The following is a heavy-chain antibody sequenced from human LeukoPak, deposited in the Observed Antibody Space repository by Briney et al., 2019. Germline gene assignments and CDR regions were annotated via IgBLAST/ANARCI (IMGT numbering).Heavy chain of an antibody. D-gene: IGHD6-19*01. J-gene: IGHJ4*02. CDR3: ARLGGYPSGWYVQY. CDR1: GYSFSTYW. Sequence: GESLEISCQGFGYSFSTYWIAWVRQMPGKGLEWMGVIYPGNSDTRYSPSFQGHVTISADKSITTAYLQWSSLKASDTAKYYCARLGGYPSGWYVQYWGQGTLVTASS. CDR2: IYPGNSDT. V-gene: IGHV5-51*01.